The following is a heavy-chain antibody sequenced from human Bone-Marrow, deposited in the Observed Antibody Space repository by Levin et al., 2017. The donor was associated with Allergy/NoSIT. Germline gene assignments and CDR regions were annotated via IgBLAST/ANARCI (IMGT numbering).Heavy chain of an antibody. J-gene: IGHJ5*02. V-gene: IGHV3-7*01. D-gene: IGHD2-8*01. Sequence: PGGSLRLSCKASGFAFNTYWMTWVRQGPGKGLEWVANIKQDGSEIHYVDSVKGRFTISRDNAQNSLYLDINRLRPEDTGVYYCATETLYDGSRPDLWGQGTLVTVSS. CDR2: IKQDGSEI. CDR3: ATETLYDGSRPDL. CDR1: GFAFNTYW.